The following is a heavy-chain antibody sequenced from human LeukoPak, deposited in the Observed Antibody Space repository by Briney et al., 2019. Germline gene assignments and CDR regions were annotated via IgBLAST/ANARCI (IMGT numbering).Heavy chain of an antibody. D-gene: IGHD5-24*01. Sequence: PSQTLSLTCTVSGGSISSGSYYWSWIRQPAGKGLVWIGRIYTSGSTNYNPSLKSRVTISVDTSKNQFSLKLSSVTAADTAVYFCASPRREMDAFDIRGQGTMVTVSS. V-gene: IGHV4-61*02. J-gene: IGHJ3*02. CDR1: GGSISSGSYY. CDR3: ASPRREMDAFDI. CDR2: IYTSGST.